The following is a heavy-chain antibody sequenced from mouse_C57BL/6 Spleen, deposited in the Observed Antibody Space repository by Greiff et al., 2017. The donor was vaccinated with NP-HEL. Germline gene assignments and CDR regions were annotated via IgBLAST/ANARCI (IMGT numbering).Heavy chain of an antibody. Sequence: EVMLVESGGGLVKPGGSLKLSCAASGFTFSDYGMHWVRQAPEKGLEWVAYISSGSSTIYYADTVKGRFTISRDNAKNTLFLQMTSLRSEDTAMYYCARGAWLLNYFDYWGQGTTLTVSS. CDR3: ARGAWLLNYFDY. CDR2: ISSGSSTI. J-gene: IGHJ2*01. D-gene: IGHD2-3*01. V-gene: IGHV5-17*01. CDR1: GFTFSDYG.